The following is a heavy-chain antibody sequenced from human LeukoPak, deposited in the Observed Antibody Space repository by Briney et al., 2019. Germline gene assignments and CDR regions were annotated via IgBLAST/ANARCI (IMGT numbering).Heavy chain of an antibody. D-gene: IGHD3-10*01. V-gene: IGHV1-2*02. J-gene: IGHJ4*02. Sequence: ASVKVSCKASGYTFTGYYMHWVRQAPGQGLEWMGWINPNSGGTNYAQKFQGGVTMTRDTSISTAYMELSRLRSDDTAVYYCARDLYGSGSLDYWGQGTLVTVSS. CDR2: INPNSGGT. CDR1: GYTFTGYY. CDR3: ARDLYGSGSLDY.